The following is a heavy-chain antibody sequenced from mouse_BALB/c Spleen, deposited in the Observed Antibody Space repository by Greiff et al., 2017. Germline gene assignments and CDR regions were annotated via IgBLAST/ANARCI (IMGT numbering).Heavy chain of an antibody. Sequence: VMLVESGPGLVAPSQSLSITCTVSGFSLTSYGVHWVRQPPGKGLEWLGVIWAGGSTNYNSALMSRLSISKDNSKSQVFLKMNSLQTDDTAMYYCARDRGYRGGNYFDYWGQGTTLTVSS. CDR1: GFSLTSYG. CDR2: IWAGGST. CDR3: ARDRGYRGGNYFDY. D-gene: IGHD1-1*02. J-gene: IGHJ2*01. V-gene: IGHV2-9*02.